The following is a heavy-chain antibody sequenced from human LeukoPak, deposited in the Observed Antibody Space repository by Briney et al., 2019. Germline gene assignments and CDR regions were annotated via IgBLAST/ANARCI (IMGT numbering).Heavy chain of an antibody. CDR3: TRDFAYTPFDY. Sequence: ASVKGSCKASGYTFTSYGISWVRQAPGQWLEWMGWISAYNGNTNYAQKLQGRVTMTTDTSTSTAYMELRGLRSDDTAVYYCTRDFAYTPFDYWGQGTLVTVSS. CDR2: ISAYNGNT. V-gene: IGHV1-18*01. D-gene: IGHD4-11*01. J-gene: IGHJ4*02. CDR1: GYTFTSYG.